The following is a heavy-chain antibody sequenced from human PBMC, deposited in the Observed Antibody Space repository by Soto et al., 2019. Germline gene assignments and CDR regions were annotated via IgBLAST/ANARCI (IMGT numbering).Heavy chain of an antibody. J-gene: IGHJ6*02. D-gene: IGHD3-3*01. CDR2: INPNSGGT. Sequence: GASVKVSCKASGYTFTGYYMHWVRQAPGQGLEWMGWINPNSGGTNYAQKFQGRVTMTRDTSISTAYMELSRLRSDDTAVYYCARGHLYDFWSGYYAGGVYYYGMDVWGQGTTVTVSS. CDR3: ARGHLYDFWSGYYAGGVYYYGMDV. V-gene: IGHV1-2*02. CDR1: GYTFTGYY.